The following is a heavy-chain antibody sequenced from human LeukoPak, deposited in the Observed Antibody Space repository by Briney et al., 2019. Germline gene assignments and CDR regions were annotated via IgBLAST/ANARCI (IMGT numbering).Heavy chain of an antibody. V-gene: IGHV3-23*01. CDR1: GFTFSSYA. D-gene: IGHD3-10*01. CDR2: ISGSGTTT. CDR3: AKENGSGSYYINWLDP. Sequence: GGSLRLSCAASGFTFSSYAMSWVRHAPGQGLDWVSAISGSGTTTYYADSAKGRCTISRDISKNTLYLQMNSLRAEDTAVYYCAKENGSGSYYINWLDPWGQGTLVTVSS. J-gene: IGHJ5*02.